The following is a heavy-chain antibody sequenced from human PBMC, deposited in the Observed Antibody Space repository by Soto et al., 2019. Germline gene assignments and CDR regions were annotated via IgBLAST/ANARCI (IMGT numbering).Heavy chain of an antibody. V-gene: IGHV4-30-4*01. CDR2: IYYSGST. J-gene: IGHJ4*02. CDR1: GGSINSGDYY. D-gene: IGHD5-12*01. Sequence: PSETLFLTCSVSGGSINSGDYYWSWIRQSPGKGLEWIGYIYYSGSTYYNPSLKSRSTISIDTSKNQFFLDVDSVTAADTAVYYCARLYTGYEAFDYWGQGTLVTVSS. CDR3: ARLYTGYEAFDY.